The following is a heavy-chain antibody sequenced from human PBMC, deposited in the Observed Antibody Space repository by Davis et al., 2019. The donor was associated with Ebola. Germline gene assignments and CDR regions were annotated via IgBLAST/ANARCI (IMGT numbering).Heavy chain of an antibody. V-gene: IGHV3-48*02. Sequence: GGSLRLSCAASGFTFRTYAMNWVRQAPGKGLKWLSYITSGGSTNSYADSVKGRFTVSRDNARNSLFLQMNSLREEDTGMYYCARGRWNYAMDYWGLGTLVIVSS. J-gene: IGHJ4*02. CDR2: ITSGGSTN. CDR3: ARGRWNYAMDY. CDR1: GFTFRTYA. D-gene: IGHD1-7*01.